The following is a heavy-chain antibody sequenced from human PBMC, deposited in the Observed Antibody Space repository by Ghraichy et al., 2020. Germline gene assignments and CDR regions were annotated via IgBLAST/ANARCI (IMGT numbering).Heavy chain of an antibody. Sequence: SETLSLTCTVSGGSISSSSYYWGWIRQPPGKGLEWIGSIYYSGSTYYNPSLKSRVTISVDTSKNQFSLKLSSVTAADTAVYYCASDYGDHFDYWGQGTLVTVSS. CDR1: GGSISSSSYY. V-gene: IGHV4-39*01. CDR2: IYYSGST. CDR3: ASDYGDHFDY. D-gene: IGHD4-17*01. J-gene: IGHJ4*02.